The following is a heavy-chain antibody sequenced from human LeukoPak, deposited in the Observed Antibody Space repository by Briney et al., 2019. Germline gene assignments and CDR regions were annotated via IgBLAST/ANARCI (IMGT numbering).Heavy chain of an antibody. CDR1: GFTCSSYA. CDR3: AKDKDIVVVPATLDY. Sequence: GGSLRLSCAASGFTCSSYAMSWVRQAPGKGLEWVSAISGSGGSTYYADSVKGRFTISRDNSKNTLYLQMNSLRAEDTAVYYCAKDKDIVVVPATLDYWGQGTLVTVSS. D-gene: IGHD2-2*01. J-gene: IGHJ4*02. CDR2: ISGSGGST. V-gene: IGHV3-23*01.